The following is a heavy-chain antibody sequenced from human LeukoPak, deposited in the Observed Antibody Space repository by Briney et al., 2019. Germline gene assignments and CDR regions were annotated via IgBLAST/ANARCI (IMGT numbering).Heavy chain of an antibody. J-gene: IGHJ4*02. Sequence: GGSLRLSCAASGFNFNTYWMSWVRQAPGKGLEWVANIKQDGSEKHYVDSVKGRFTISRDNAKNSLYLQMDSLRAEDTAVYYCAKTPPSSSYYFDYWGQGTLVTVSS. CDR1: GFNFNTYW. CDR3: AKTPPSSSYYFDY. D-gene: IGHD6-6*01. V-gene: IGHV3-7*03. CDR2: IKQDGSEK.